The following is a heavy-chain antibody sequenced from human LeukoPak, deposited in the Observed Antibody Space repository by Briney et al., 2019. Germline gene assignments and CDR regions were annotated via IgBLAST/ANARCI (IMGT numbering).Heavy chain of an antibody. CDR2: IYYSGST. CDR1: GGSFSSGSYY. V-gene: IGHV4-61*01. J-gene: IGHJ4*02. CDR3: ARESPSASFDY. Sequence: IPSETLSLTCAVYGGSFSSGSYYWSWIRQPPGKGLEWIGYIYYSGSTNYNPSLKSRVTISVDTSKNQFSLKLSSVTAADTAVYYCARESPSASFDYWGQGTLVTVSS.